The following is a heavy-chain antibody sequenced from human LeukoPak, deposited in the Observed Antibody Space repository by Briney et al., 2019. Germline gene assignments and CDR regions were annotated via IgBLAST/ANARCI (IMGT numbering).Heavy chain of an antibody. Sequence: GGSLRLSCAASGFIFSNYVMIWVRQGPGKGLEWVSGISGSGVGTYYADSVKGRFTISRDNSKNTLYLQMNSLRAEDTAVYYCAREFSSSWEYYYCYYGMDAWGQGTTVTVSS. CDR1: GFIFSNYV. J-gene: IGHJ6*02. D-gene: IGHD6-13*01. CDR3: AREFSSSWEYYYCYYGMDA. CDR2: ISGSGVGT. V-gene: IGHV3-23*01.